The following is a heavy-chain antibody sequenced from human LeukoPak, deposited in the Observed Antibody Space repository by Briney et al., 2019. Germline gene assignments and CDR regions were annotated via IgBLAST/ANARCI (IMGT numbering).Heavy chain of an antibody. Sequence: GGSLRLSCAASGFTFSGYNMNWVRQAPGKGLEWVSFISTSGNTIYYVDSVKGRFTISRDNAKNSLYLQMNSLRDEDTAVYYCARKYSGSGNYFFDYWGQGTLVTVSS. CDR1: GFTFSGYN. CDR3: ARKYSGSGNYFFDY. J-gene: IGHJ4*02. D-gene: IGHD3-10*01. CDR2: ISTSGNTI. V-gene: IGHV3-48*02.